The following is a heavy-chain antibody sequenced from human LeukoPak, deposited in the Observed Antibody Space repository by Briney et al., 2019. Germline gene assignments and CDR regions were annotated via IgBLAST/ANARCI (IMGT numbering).Heavy chain of an antibody. J-gene: IGHJ4*02. Sequence: PGGSLRLSCAASGFTFSSYEMNWVRQAPGKGLEWVSYISSSGSTIYYADSVKGRFTISRDNAKNSLYLQMNSLRAKDTAVYYCARVRVQLWSYYFDYWGQGTLVTVSS. D-gene: IGHD5-18*01. CDR1: GFTFSSYE. CDR2: ISSSGSTI. V-gene: IGHV3-48*03. CDR3: ARVRVQLWSYYFDY.